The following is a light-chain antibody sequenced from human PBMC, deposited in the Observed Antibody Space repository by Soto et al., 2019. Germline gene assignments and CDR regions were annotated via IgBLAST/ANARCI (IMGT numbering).Light chain of an antibody. CDR2: AAS. V-gene: IGKV1-27*01. CDR1: QAINNY. Sequence: DIQMTQSPSSLSAPVGDRVTITCRASQAINNYLAWYQQKPGKVPTLLISAASTLQSGVPSRFSGSGSGTDFTLTISSLQPEDVATYYCQKFNAVPTFGGGTKVEI. J-gene: IGKJ4*01. CDR3: QKFNAVPT.